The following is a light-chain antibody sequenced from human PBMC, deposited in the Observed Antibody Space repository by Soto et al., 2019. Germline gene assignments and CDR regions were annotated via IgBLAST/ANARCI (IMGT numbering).Light chain of an antibody. CDR1: SSDVGGYNS. CDR3: SSYTTSSTVV. J-gene: IGLJ2*01. CDR2: EVT. V-gene: IGLV2-14*01. Sequence: QSALTQPASVSGSPGQSITISCTGTSSDVGGYNSVSWYQQHPGKAPKLMIYEVTNRPSGVSNRFSGSKSGNTASLTLSGLQAEDEADYYCSSYTTSSTVVFGGGTKVTVL.